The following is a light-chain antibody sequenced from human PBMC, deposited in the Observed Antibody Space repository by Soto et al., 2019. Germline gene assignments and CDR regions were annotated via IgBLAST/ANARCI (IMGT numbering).Light chain of an antibody. J-gene: IGKJ5*01. Sequence: DIQMTQSPSSLSASVGDTVTVTCRASQRIDTFLHLYQQKAGEAPRVLIYAASSLESGVPSRFSASGYGTEFTLTVTGLQPEDFATYYCQQSYKIPITFGQGTRLE. CDR1: QRIDTF. V-gene: IGKV1-39*01. CDR2: AAS. CDR3: QQSYKIPIT.